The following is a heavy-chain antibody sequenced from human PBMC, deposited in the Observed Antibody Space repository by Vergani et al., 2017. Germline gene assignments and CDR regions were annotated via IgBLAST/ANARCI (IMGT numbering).Heavy chain of an antibody. CDR3: AKDRISLRLRGYFDY. D-gene: IGHD4-17*01. CDR1: GFTFSSYA. CDR2: ISGSGGST. J-gene: IGHJ4*02. Sequence: EVQLVESGGGLVQPGGSLRLSCAASGFTFSSYAMSWVRQAPGKGLEWVSAISGSGGSTYYADSVKGRFTISRDNSKNSLYLQMNSLRAKATAVYYCAKDRISLRLRGYFDYWGQGTLVTVSS. V-gene: IGHV3-23*04.